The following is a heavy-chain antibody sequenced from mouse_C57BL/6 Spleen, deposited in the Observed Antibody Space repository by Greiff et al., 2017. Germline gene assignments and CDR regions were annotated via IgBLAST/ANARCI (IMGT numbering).Heavy chain of an antibody. Sequence: VQLQQPGAELVKPGASVKMSCKASGYTFTSYWITWVKQRPGQGLEWIGDIYPGSGSTNYNEKFKSKATLTVDTSASTAYMQLSSLTSEDSAVYYCARGGNDYDVGFAYWGQGTLVTVSA. CDR3: ARGGNDYDVGFAY. CDR2: IYPGSGST. J-gene: IGHJ3*01. D-gene: IGHD2-4*01. CDR1: GYTFTSYW. V-gene: IGHV1-55*01.